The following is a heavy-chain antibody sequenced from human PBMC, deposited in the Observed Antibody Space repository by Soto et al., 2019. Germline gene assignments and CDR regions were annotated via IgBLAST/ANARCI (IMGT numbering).Heavy chain of an antibody. CDR1: GGSFSGYY. Sequence: SETLSLTCAVYGGSFSGYYWSWIRQPPGKGLEWIGEINHSGSTYYNPSLESRITISQDTSNNHFSLKLTSVTAADTAVYYCARHFYDSSGYPAPYYHGMDVWGQGTTVTVSS. CDR2: INHSGST. J-gene: IGHJ6*02. V-gene: IGHV4-34*01. CDR3: ARHFYDSSGYPAPYYHGMDV. D-gene: IGHD3-22*01.